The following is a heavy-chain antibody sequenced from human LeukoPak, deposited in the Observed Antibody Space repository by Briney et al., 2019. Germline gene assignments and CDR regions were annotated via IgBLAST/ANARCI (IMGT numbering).Heavy chain of an antibody. D-gene: IGHD2-2*01. CDR3: ARDAPGYCSSTSCYVYYYGMDV. CDR2: INSDGSST. V-gene: IGHV3-74*01. CDR1: GFTFSSYW. Sequence: GGSLRLSCAASGFTFSSYWMHWVRQAPGKGLVWVSRINSDGSSTSYADSVKGRFTISRDNAKNTLYLQMNCLRAEDTAVYYCARDAPGYCSSTSCYVYYYGMDVWGKGTTVTVSS. J-gene: IGHJ6*04.